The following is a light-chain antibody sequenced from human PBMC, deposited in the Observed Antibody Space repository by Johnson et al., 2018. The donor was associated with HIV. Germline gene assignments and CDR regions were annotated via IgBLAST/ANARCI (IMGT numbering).Light chain of an antibody. CDR1: SSNIGSHY. Sequence: QSVLTQAPSVSAAPGQKVTISCSGSSSNIGSHYVSWYQQVPGTAPRLVIYDTIKRHSGIPNRFSGSKSGTSATLGITGLQTGDEADYYCGTWDRSLSAGGVFGTGTKATVL. CDR2: DTI. V-gene: IGLV1-51*01. CDR3: GTWDRSLSAGGV. J-gene: IGLJ1*01.